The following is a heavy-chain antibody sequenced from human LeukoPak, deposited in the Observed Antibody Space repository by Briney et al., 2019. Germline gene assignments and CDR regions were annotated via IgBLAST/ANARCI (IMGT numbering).Heavy chain of an antibody. CDR2: IRYDGSNK. Sequence: GGSLRLSCAASGFTFSSYGMHWVRQAPGKGLEWVAFIRYDGSNKYYADSVKGRFTISRDNSKNTLYLQVNSLRADDTAVYYCARDGISAAGSLGGYWGQGTLVTVSS. CDR3: ARDGISAAGSLGGY. V-gene: IGHV3-30*02. J-gene: IGHJ4*02. D-gene: IGHD6-13*01. CDR1: GFTFSSYG.